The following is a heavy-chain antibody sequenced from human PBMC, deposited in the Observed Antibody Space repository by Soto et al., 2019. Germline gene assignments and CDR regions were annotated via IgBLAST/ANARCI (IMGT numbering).Heavy chain of an antibody. Sequence: QVQLVESGGGVVQPGRSLSLSCAASGFSFSTTGMHWVRQPPGKGLEWVAMISHHGTAKYYADSVEGRFTISRDISRNTLFLEMNSLRAEHTAVYYCAKDWGSSGWYNWFDPWGQGTLVIVSS. CDR1: GFSFSTTG. V-gene: IGHV3-30*18. J-gene: IGHJ5*02. CDR2: ISHHGTAK. D-gene: IGHD6-13*01. CDR3: AKDWGSSGWYNWFDP.